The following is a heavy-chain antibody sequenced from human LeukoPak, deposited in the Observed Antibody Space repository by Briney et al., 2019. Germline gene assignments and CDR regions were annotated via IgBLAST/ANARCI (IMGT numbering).Heavy chain of an antibody. CDR2: ITATGSRT. CDR3: AKFTGYSSSLGAFDI. V-gene: IGHV3-23*01. J-gene: IGHJ3*02. D-gene: IGHD6-6*01. Sequence: GGSLRLSCAASGFTFSSYAMSWVRQAPGKGLEWVSGITATGSRTYYADSVKGRFTISRDSSKNTLYLQLNSLRADDTAVYYCAKFTGYSSSLGAFDIWGQGTMVTVSS. CDR1: GFTFSSYA.